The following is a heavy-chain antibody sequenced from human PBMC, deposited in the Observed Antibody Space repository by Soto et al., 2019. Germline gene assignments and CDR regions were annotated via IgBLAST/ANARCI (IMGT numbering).Heavy chain of an antibody. CDR3: ARRLCSSTSCYADYYYYMDV. J-gene: IGHJ6*03. CDR1: GFTVSSNY. CDR2: IYSGGST. Sequence: GGSLRFSCAASGFTVSSNYMSWVRQAPGKGLEWVSVIYSGGSTYYADSVKGRFPISRDNSKNTLYLQMNSLRAEDTAVYYCARRLCSSTSCYADYYYYMDVWGKGTTVTVSS. V-gene: IGHV3-66*01. D-gene: IGHD2-2*01.